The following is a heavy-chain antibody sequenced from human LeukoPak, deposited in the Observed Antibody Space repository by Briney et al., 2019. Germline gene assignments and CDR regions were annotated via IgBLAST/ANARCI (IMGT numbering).Heavy chain of an antibody. J-gene: IGHJ4*02. V-gene: IGHV3-30*04. D-gene: IGHD6-13*01. CDR2: ISYDGSNK. Sequence: GGSLRLSCAASGFTFSSYAMHWVRQAPGKGLEWVAVISYDGSNKYYADSVKGRFTISRDNSKNTLYLQMNSLRAEDTAVYYCARAPLQQPYHDYWGQGTLVTVSS. CDR1: GFTFSSYA. CDR3: ARAPLQQPYHDY.